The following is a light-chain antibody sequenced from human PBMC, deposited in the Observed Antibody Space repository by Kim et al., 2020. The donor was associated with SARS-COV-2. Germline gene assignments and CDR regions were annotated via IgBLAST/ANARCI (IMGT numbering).Light chain of an antibody. CDR2: GAS. CDR1: QTVNNH. CDR3: QQYANWPT. J-gene: IGKJ5*01. V-gene: IGKV3-15*01. Sequence: EIVMTQSPGPLSVSPGESATLSCRASQTVNNHLAWYQQKPGQAPRLLISGASTRATGVPARFSGSGSETEFTLTISSLQSEDFGIYYCQQYANWPTFGQGTRLEIK.